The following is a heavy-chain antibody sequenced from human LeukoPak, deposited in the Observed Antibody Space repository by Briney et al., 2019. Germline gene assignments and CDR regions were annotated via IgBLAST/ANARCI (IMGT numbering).Heavy chain of an antibody. V-gene: IGHV1-69*01. J-gene: IGHJ4*02. Sequence: GSSVKVSCKASGDTFSTYAITWVRQAPGQGLEWMGGIIPIFGATNYAQKFQGRVTITADESTSTAYMELSSLRSEDTAVYYCARGVRGVDYWGQGTLVTVSS. CDR3: ARGVRGVDY. CDR1: GDTFSTYA. CDR2: IIPIFGAT.